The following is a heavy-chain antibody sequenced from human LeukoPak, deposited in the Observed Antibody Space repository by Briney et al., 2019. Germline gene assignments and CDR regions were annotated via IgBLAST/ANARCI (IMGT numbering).Heavy chain of an antibody. Sequence: PSETLSLTCSVSGGSLSPYYWSWIRQPPGGGLEWLGEINQSGSTNYNPSLKSRVTISVEKFKNQFSLEVTSVTAADTAIYYCATLGGLYYVSHGYPDFDHWGQGTLVTVSS. CDR3: ATLGGLYYVSHGYPDFDH. V-gene: IGHV4-34*01. J-gene: IGHJ4*02. CDR2: INQSGST. CDR1: GGSLSPYY. D-gene: IGHD3-22*01.